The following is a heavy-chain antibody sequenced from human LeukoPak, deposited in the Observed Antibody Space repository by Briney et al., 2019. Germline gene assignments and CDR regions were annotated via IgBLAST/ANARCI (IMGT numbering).Heavy chain of an antibody. D-gene: IGHD3-22*01. J-gene: IGHJ3*02. CDR3: ARGYYDSSGGVDAFDI. V-gene: IGHV1-2*02. Sequence: ASVKVSCKASGYTFTGYYIHWVRQAPGQGLEWMGWINPNSGGTNYAQKFQGRVTMTRDTSISTAYMELSRLRSDDTAVYYCARGYYDSSGGVDAFDIWGQGTMVTVSS. CDR1: GYTFTGYY. CDR2: INPNSGGT.